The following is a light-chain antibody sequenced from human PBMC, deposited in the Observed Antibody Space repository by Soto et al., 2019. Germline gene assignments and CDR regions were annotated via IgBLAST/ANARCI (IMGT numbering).Light chain of an antibody. CDR2: AVS. CDR1: QAISSY. CDR3: QKYNSAPLT. Sequence: DIQMTQSPSSLSAAVGDRVTITCRASQAISSYLAWFQQKPGKVPKLLIYAVSTLQSGVSSRLSGSGSGTDFTLTTSSLQPEVVASYYCQKYNSAPLTFGGGTKVEIK. J-gene: IGKJ4*01. V-gene: IGKV1-27*01.